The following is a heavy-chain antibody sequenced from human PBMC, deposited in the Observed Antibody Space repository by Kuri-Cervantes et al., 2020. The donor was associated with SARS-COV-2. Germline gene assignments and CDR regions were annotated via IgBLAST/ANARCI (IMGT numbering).Heavy chain of an antibody. V-gene: IGHV3-30*04. D-gene: IGHD5-24*01. CDR3: AREGERWLQFDFV. Sequence: LSLTCAASGFTFSSYAMHWVRQAPGKGLEWVAVISYDGSNKYYADSVKGRFTISRDNSKNTLYLQMNSLRAEDTAVYYCAREGERWLQFDFVWGQGTLVTVSS. J-gene: IGHJ4*02. CDR2: ISYDGSNK. CDR1: GFTFSSYA.